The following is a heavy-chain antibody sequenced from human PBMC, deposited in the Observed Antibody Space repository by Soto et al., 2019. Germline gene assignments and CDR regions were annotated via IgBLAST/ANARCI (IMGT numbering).Heavy chain of an antibody. CDR1: GGTFSSYA. J-gene: IGHJ6*02. CDR3: ARAGIAAPSAYYYYYGMDV. Sequence: ASVKVSCKASGGTFSSYAISWVRQAPGQGLEWMGGIIPIFGTANYAQKFQGRVTITADESTSTAYMELSSLRSEDTAVYYCARAGIAAPSAYYYYYGMDVWGQGTTVTVSS. V-gene: IGHV1-69*13. CDR2: IIPIFGTA. D-gene: IGHD6-13*01.